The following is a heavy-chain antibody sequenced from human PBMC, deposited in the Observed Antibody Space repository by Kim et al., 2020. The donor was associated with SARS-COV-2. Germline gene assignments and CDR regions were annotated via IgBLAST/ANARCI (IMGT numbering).Heavy chain of an antibody. V-gene: IGHV5-51*01. Sequence: GESLKISCKGSEDIFTTYWIGWVRQMPGKGLEWMGIIHPGDSDTKYSPSFQGQVTISADKSINTAYLQWSSLKASDTAMYYCAKLDRGNGDYYAMDVWGEGTTVTV. CDR1: EDIFTTYW. CDR3: AKLDRGNGDYYAMDV. CDR2: IHPGDSDT. D-gene: IGHD1-1*01. J-gene: IGHJ6*02.